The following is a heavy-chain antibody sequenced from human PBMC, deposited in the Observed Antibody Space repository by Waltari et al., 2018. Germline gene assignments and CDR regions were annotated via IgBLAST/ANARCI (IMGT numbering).Heavy chain of an antibody. CDR2: INHSGST. J-gene: IGHJ4*02. CDR1: GGSFSGYY. D-gene: IGHD3-10*01. V-gene: IGHV4-34*01. CDR3: ARSPRRITMVRGVPAFDY. Sequence: QVQLQQWGAGLLKPSETLSLTCAVYGGSFSGYYWSWIRQPPGTGLEWIGEINHSGSTNYNPSLKSRVTISVDTSKNQFSLKLSSVTAADTAVYYCARSPRRITMVRGVPAFDYWGQGTLVTVSS.